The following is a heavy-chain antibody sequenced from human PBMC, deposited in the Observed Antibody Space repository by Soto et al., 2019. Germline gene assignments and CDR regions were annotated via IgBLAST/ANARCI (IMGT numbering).Heavy chain of an antibody. CDR2: IDPSDSYT. CDR1: GYSFTSYW. J-gene: IGHJ6*02. D-gene: IGHD3-22*01. CDR3: ARGSDDSSGYYYVADYYYYGMDV. Sequence: GESLKISCKGSGYSFTSYWIGWVRQMPGKGLEWMGRIDPSDSYTNYSPSFQGHVTISADKSISTAYLQWSSLKASDTAMYYCARGSDDSSGYYYVADYYYYGMDVWGQGTTVTVSS. V-gene: IGHV5-10-1*01.